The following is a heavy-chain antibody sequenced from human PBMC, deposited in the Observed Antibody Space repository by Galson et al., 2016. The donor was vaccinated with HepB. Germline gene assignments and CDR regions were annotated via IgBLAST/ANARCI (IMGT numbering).Heavy chain of an antibody. CDR2: ISAYDGHT. CDR3: ARDQAPLPGDY. J-gene: IGHJ4*02. CDR1: GYTFTSRG. V-gene: IGHV1-18*01. D-gene: IGHD2-15*01. Sequence: SVKVSCKASGYTFTSRGISWVRQAPGQGLEWMGGISAYDGHTNYGQKLQDRLTMTTDTSTSTAYMELRSLRSDDTAVYYRARDQAPLPGDYWGQGTLVTVAS.